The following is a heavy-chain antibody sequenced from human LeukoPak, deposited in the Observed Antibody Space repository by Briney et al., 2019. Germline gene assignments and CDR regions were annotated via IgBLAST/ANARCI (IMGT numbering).Heavy chain of an antibody. D-gene: IGHD3-10*01. Sequence: GGSLRLSCAASGFTFSSYAMSWVRQAPGKGLGWVSAISGSGGSTYYADSVKGRFTISRDNSKNTLYLQMNSLRAEDTAVYYCAKDYYGSWSYFDYWGQGTLVTVSS. V-gene: IGHV3-23*01. CDR3: AKDYYGSWSYFDY. CDR1: GFTFSSYA. CDR2: ISGSGGST. J-gene: IGHJ4*02.